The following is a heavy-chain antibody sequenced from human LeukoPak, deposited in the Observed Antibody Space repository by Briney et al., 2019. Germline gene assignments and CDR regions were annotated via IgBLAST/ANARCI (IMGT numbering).Heavy chain of an antibody. D-gene: IGHD3-22*01. J-gene: IGHJ4*02. CDR1: GFTFSTYE. CDR2: ISSSGSTI. V-gene: IGHV3-48*03. Sequence: GGSLRLSCAASGFTFSTYEMNWVRQAPGKGLEWVSYISSSGSTIYYADSVKGRFTISRGNAENSLYLQMNSLRAEDTAIYYCVVITWDYWGQGTLVTVSS. CDR3: VVITWDY.